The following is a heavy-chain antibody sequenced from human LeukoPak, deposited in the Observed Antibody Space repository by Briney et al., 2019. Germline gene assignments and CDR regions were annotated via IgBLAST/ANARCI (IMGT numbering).Heavy chain of an antibody. D-gene: IGHD5-12*01. CDR2: IHYSGST. CDR1: GGPISSYY. J-gene: IGHJ4*02. CDR3: ARYNGYAHFDY. V-gene: IGHV4-59*08. Sequence: SETLSLTCSVSGGPISSYYWSWIRQPPGKGLEFIGYIHYSGSTDCKPSLKSRVTISLDTSKSQFSLRLSYVTAADTAVYYCARYNGYAHFDYWGQGTLVTVSS.